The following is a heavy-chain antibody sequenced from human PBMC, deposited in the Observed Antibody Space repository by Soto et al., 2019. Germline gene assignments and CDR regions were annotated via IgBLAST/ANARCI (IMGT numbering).Heavy chain of an antibody. V-gene: IGHV3-23*01. D-gene: IGHD2-15*01. CDR2: VSIGGST. Sequence: GGSLRLSCAASGFTFSSYAMGWVRQGPGKGLEWVAVVSIGGSTHYADSVRGRCTISRDNSKNTLSLQMNSLTAEDTAVYFCAKRRGAGGHFDYWGQGALVTVSS. CDR1: GFTFSSYA. J-gene: IGHJ4*02. CDR3: AKRRGAGGHFDY.